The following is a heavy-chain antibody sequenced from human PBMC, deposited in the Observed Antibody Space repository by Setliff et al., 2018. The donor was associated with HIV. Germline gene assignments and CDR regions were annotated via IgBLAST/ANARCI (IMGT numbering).Heavy chain of an antibody. Sequence: ASVKVSCKASRYTFTDYFLHWVRQAPGQGLEWMGRINPSSAAANYAQKFQGRVTMTRDTSISTVYMDLRRLTSDDTAGYYCARGGGGPSGFDVWGQGTMVT. D-gene: IGHD1-26*01. V-gene: IGHV1-2*06. CDR3: ARGGGGPSGFDV. J-gene: IGHJ3*01. CDR1: RYTFTDYF. CDR2: INPSSAAA.